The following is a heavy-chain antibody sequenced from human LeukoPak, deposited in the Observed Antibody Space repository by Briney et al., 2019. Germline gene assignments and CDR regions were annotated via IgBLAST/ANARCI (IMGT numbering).Heavy chain of an antibody. D-gene: IGHD6-13*01. J-gene: IGHJ4*02. CDR3: ARYRASRYSAVWDFNY. Sequence: ASVKVSCKASGYTFSSYDISWVRQAPGQGLEWMGWISAYNGNTNYAQKLQGRVTMTTDTSTSTAYLELRSLRSDDTAVYYCARYRASRYSAVWDFNYWGGEALGTVAS. CDR1: GYTFSSYD. V-gene: IGHV1-18*01. CDR2: ISAYNGNT.